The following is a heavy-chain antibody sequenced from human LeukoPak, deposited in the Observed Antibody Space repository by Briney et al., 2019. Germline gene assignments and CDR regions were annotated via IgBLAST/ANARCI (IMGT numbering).Heavy chain of an antibody. J-gene: IGHJ4*02. D-gene: IGHD3-3*01. Sequence: KPSETLSLTCTVSGGSISSYYWSWIRQPPGKGLEWIGYIYYSGSTNYNPSLKSRVTISVDTSKNQFSLKLSSVIGADTAMYYCARKSGRLGLDYWGQGTLVTVSS. CDR1: GGSISSYY. CDR3: ARKSGRLGLDY. V-gene: IGHV4-59*01. CDR2: IYYSGST.